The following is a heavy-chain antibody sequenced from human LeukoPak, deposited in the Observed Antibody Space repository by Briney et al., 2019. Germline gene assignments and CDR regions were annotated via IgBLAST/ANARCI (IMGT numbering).Heavy chain of an antibody. D-gene: IGHD3-3*01. J-gene: IGHJ6*02. CDR1: GYTFTGYY. CDR2: INPNSGGT. CDR3: ARDSNRIFGVVAKSYGMDV. V-gene: IGHV1-2*02. Sequence: ASVKVSCKASGYTFTGYYMHWVRQAPGQGLEWMGWINPNSGGTNYAQKFQGRVTMTRDTSISTAYMELSRLRSDDTAVYYCARDSNRIFGVVAKSYGMDVWGQGTTVTVSS.